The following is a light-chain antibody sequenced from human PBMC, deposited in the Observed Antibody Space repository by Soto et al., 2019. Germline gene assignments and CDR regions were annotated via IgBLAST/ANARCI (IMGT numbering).Light chain of an antibody. CDR1: SSNIGSNY. CDR2: GNN. V-gene: IGLV1-47*01. Sequence: QLVLTQPPSASGTPGQRVTISCSGSSSNIGSNYVSWYQHLPGTAPKLLIYGNNQRPSGVPDRFSGSKSGTSTSLAISGLRSEDEADYYCAAWDDSLSGVIFGGGTKLTVL. CDR3: AAWDDSLSGVI. J-gene: IGLJ2*01.